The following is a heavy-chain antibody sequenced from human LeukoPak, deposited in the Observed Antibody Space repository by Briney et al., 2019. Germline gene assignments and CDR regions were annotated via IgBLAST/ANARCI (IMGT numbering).Heavy chain of an antibody. CDR1: GGSISSGTYY. CDR2: IYTSGST. V-gene: IGHV4-61*02. CDR3: ARILTTQKVAFDY. Sequence: PSETLSLTCTVSGGSISSGTYYWSWIRQPAGKGLEWIGRIYTSGSTNYNPSLKSRVTMSVDTSKNQFSLKLSSVTAADTAVYYCARILTTQKVAFDYWGQGTLVTVSS. D-gene: IGHD3-9*01. J-gene: IGHJ4*02.